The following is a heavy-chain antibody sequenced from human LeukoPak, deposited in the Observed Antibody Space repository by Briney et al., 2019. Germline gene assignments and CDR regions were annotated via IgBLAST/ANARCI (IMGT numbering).Heavy chain of an antibody. CDR1: GGSFSGYY. Sequence: SETLSLTCAVYGGSFSGYYWSWIRQPPGKGLEWIGEINHSGSTNYNPSLKSRVTISVDTSKNQFSLKLSSVTAADTAVYYCARDQVATSVLFDYWGQGTLVTVSS. CDR3: ARDQVATSVLFDY. V-gene: IGHV4-34*01. D-gene: IGHD5-12*01. J-gene: IGHJ4*02. CDR2: INHSGST.